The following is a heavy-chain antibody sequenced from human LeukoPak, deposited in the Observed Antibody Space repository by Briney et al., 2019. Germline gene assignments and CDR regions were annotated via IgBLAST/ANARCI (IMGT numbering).Heavy chain of an antibody. CDR2: IWYDGSQQ. CDR3: ARDLGLRYGSGTYRFDP. Sequence: GRSLRLSCAAYGFSFSTYGMHWVRQAPGKGLESVAVIWYDGSQQYYADSVKGRFTISRDMSNNTLYLQMNNLRVDDTALYYCARDLGLRYGSGTYRFDPWGQGTQVIVSS. J-gene: IGHJ5*02. V-gene: IGHV3-33*08. D-gene: IGHD3-10*01. CDR1: GFSFSTYG.